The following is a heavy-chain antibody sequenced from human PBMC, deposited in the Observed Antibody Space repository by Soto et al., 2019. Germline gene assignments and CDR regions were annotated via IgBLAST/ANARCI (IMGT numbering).Heavy chain of an antibody. CDR1: GFTFSSYS. J-gene: IGHJ6*02. CDR3: ASFKAGGSGRSYYYYYGMDV. D-gene: IGHD3-10*01. V-gene: IGHV3-21*01. Sequence: EVQLVESGGGLVKPGGSLRLSCAASGFTFSSYSMNWVRQAPGKGLEWVSSISSSSSYIYYADSVKGRFTISRDNAKNSLYLQMNSLRAEDTAVYYCASFKAGGSGRSYYYYYGMDVWGQGTTVTVSS. CDR2: ISSSSSYI.